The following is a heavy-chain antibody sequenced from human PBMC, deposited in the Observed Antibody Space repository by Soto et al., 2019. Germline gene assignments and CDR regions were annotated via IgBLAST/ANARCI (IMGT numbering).Heavy chain of an antibody. CDR3: AREGGQHSGRIDY. J-gene: IGHJ4*02. CDR2: IIPIVGPA. CDR1: GGTFSSYS. D-gene: IGHD6-13*01. V-gene: IGHV1-69*01. Sequence: QVQLVQSGAEVKKPGSSVKVSCKASGGTFSSYSINWVRQAPGQGLEWMGEIIPIVGPANYAPKFQGRVTITADESTSSAYMETSSLASGDTAVYYCAREGGQHSGRIDYCGQGTLVTVSS.